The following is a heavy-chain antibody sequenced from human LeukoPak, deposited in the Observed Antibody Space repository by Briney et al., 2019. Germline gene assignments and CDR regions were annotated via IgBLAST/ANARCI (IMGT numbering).Heavy chain of an antibody. CDR1: GGSISSGSYY. D-gene: IGHD6-25*01. CDR3: ARGRGPNWFDP. V-gene: IGHV4-61*01. Sequence: SSQTLSLTCTVSGGSISSGSYYWSWIRQPPGKGLEWIGYIYYSGSTNYNPSLKSRVTMSVDTSKNQFSLKLSSVTAADTAVYYCARGRGPNWFDPWGQGTLVTVSS. J-gene: IGHJ5*02. CDR2: IYYSGST.